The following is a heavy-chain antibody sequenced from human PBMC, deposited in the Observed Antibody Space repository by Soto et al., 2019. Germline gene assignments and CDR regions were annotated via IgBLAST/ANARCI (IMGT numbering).Heavy chain of an antibody. J-gene: IGHJ6*02. CDR3: TRFSGGSPWSLDV. D-gene: IGHD2-15*01. V-gene: IGHV3-49*04. CDR2: IRSKAYGGTT. CDR1: GFTVSSNY. Sequence: PGGSLRLSCAASGFTVSSNYMSWVRQAPGKGLEWVGFIRSKAYGGTTEYAASVKGRFTISRDDSKSIAYLQMNSLKTEDTAVYYCTRFSGGSPWSLDVWGQGTTVTVSS.